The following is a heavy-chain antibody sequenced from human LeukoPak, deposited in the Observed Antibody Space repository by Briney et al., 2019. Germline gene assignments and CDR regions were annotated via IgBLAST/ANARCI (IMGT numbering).Heavy chain of an antibody. Sequence: WASVKVSCKTSGYLFTGFYIHWVRQVPGQGLEWMGWMNPNSGDTKFAPKFQGRVATTRVTSINTAYMEVTGLTPADTAIYYCAKRGGALSDWGQGTPVTVTS. CDR2: MNPNSGDT. CDR3: AKRGGALSD. V-gene: IGHV1-2*02. D-gene: IGHD2-21*01. J-gene: IGHJ4*02. CDR1: GYLFTGFY.